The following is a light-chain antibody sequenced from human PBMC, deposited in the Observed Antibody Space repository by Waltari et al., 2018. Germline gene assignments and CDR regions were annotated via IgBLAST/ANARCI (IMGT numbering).Light chain of an antibody. Sequence: QSALTQPASVSGSPGQSITISCTGTRSDVGGYNYVSWSQKHPGKAPKLLIYDVSNRPSGVSNRFSASKSGNTASLIISGLQAEDEADYYCSSYTSSTTLLLIFGGGTKLTVL. J-gene: IGLJ2*01. CDR2: DVS. V-gene: IGLV2-14*03. CDR1: RSDVGGYNY. CDR3: SSYTSSTTLLLI.